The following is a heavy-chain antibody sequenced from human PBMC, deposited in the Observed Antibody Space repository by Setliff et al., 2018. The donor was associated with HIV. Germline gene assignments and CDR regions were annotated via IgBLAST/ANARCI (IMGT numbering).Heavy chain of an antibody. D-gene: IGHD3-10*01. CDR3: ARDDHYYDSGSYYSDWYFDL. CDR2: IIPIFGST. Sequence: SVKASCKASGGTLSNSAIRWARQAPGQGLEWMGGIIPIFGSTKYAQKFQGRVTITADESTSTADMELSSLRSEDTAVYYCARDDHYYDSGSYYSDWYFDLWGRGTLVTVSS. CDR1: GGTLSNSA. V-gene: IGHV1-69*13. J-gene: IGHJ2*01.